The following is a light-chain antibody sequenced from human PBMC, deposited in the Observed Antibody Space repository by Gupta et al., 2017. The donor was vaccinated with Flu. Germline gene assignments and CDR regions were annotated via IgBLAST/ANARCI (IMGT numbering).Light chain of an antibody. V-gene: IGKV1-27*01. CDR3: QKYNSALWT. CDR1: QGISNY. Sequence: DIQMPQSSSSLSASVGDRFTITCRASQGISNYLAWYQQKPGKVPKLLIYAASTLQSGVPSRFSGSGSGTDFTLTISSLQPEDVATYYCQKYNSALWTFGQGTKVEIK. CDR2: AAS. J-gene: IGKJ1*01.